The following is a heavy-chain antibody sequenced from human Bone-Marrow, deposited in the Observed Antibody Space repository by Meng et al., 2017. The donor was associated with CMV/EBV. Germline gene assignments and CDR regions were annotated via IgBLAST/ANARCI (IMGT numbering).Heavy chain of an antibody. CDR2: VYYSGST. CDR1: GDSITSHY. J-gene: IGHJ6*02. V-gene: IGHV4-59*11. Sequence: GSLRLSCTVSGDSITSHYWTWIRQPPGKGLEWIGYVYYSGSTIYNPSLKSRLTISVDTSKNQFSLKLSSVTAADTAVYYCARGYCSSTSCYRRGYYYYYGMDVWGQGTTVTVSS. CDR3: ARGYCSSTSCYRRGYYYYYGMDV. D-gene: IGHD2-2*02.